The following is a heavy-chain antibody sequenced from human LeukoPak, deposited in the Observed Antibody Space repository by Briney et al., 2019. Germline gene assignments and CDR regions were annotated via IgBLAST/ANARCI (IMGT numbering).Heavy chain of an antibody. CDR1: GYTFTGYY. J-gene: IGHJ4*02. CDR3: ARDPTVYDSSGFGGDY. D-gene: IGHD3-22*01. Sequence: ASVKVSCKASGYTFTGYYMLWVRQAPGHGLEWMGWINPNSGGTNYAQKFQGRVTMTRDTSISTAYMELSRLRSDDTAVYYCARDPTVYDSSGFGGDYWGQGTLVTVSS. V-gene: IGHV1-2*02. CDR2: INPNSGGT.